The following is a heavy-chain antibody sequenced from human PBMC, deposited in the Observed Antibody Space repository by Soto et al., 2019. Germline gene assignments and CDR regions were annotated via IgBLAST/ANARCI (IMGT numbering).Heavy chain of an antibody. J-gene: IGHJ3*01. CDR2: ISPSNGQT. CDR1: GYSFINYH. CDR3: ARTFHYDTSGYIGILGGFDV. V-gene: IGHV1-46*01. D-gene: IGHD3-22*01. Sequence: GASVKVSCKASGYSFINYHIIWVRQAPGQGLQWVGTISPSNGQTSLAQKFQGRVTMTRNTSTKVAYLELRSLKAEDTGVYYCARTFHYDTSGYIGILGGFDVWGQGTQVTVSS.